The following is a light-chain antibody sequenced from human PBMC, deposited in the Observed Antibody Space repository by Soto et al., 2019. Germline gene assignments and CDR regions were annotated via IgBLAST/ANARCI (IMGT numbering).Light chain of an antibody. J-gene: IGKJ5*01. V-gene: IGKV1-13*02. CDR1: QGISSA. CDR3: QQGQSTPIT. CDR2: DAS. Sequence: AIQLTQSPSSLSASVGDRVTITCRASQGISSALAWYQQKPGKAPKPLIHDASSLQSGVPSRFSGSGSGTDFSLTISNLQPEDFATYYCQQGQSTPITFGQGTRLEIK.